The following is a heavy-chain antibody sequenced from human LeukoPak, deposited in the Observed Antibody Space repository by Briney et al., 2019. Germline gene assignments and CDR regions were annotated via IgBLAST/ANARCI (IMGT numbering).Heavy chain of an antibody. V-gene: IGHV4-34*01. J-gene: IGHJ4*02. CDR2: INPSGST. Sequence: PSETLSLTCTAFGGSFSGYYWSWIRQPPDKGLEWIGEINPSGSTNYNPSLKARVTISTDTSKNHFSLNLNSVTAADTGVYYCVRGSRVYCGGDCYYYWGQGTLVTVSS. CDR3: VRGSRVYCGGDCYYY. D-gene: IGHD2-21*02. CDR1: GGSFSGYY.